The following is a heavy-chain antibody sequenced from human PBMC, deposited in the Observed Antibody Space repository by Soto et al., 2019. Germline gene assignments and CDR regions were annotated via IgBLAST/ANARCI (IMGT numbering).Heavy chain of an antibody. J-gene: IGHJ4*02. CDR3: ARDHYYGSGSYNYFDY. Sequence: ALVKVSCKASGYTFTRYAMHWVRQAPGQRLEWMGWINTGNGNSKYSQKFQGRVTITRDTSASTAYMELSGLRSEDTAVYYCARDHYYGSGSYNYFDYWGQGTLVTVSS. V-gene: IGHV1-3*04. CDR2: INTGNGNS. CDR1: GYTFTRYA. D-gene: IGHD3-10*01.